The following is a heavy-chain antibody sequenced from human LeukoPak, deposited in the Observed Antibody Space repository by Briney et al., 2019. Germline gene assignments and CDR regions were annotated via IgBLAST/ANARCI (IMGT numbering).Heavy chain of an antibody. CDR2: ISNNNNCI. V-gene: IGHV3-21*01. Sequence: GGSLRLSCAASGFTFSSYSMNWVRQAPGKGLEWVSSISNNNNCIYYADSMKGRFTISRDNAKSSLYLQMNSLRAEDTAVYHCAREKVGATFRESGIDYWGQGTLVTVSS. D-gene: IGHD1-26*01. J-gene: IGHJ4*02. CDR3: AREKVGATFRESGIDY. CDR1: GFTFSSYS.